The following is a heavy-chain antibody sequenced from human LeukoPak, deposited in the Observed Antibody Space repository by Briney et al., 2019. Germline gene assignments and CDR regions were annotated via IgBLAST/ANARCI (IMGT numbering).Heavy chain of an antibody. Sequence: GGSLRLSCAASGFTFSSYAMNWVRQAPGKGLEWVSAISGSGGSTYYADSVKGRFTISRDNAKNSLYLQMNSLRAEDTAVYYCARGVGAFDIWGQGTMVTVSS. CDR3: ARGVGAFDI. CDR2: ISGSGGST. D-gene: IGHD3-10*01. V-gene: IGHV3-23*01. J-gene: IGHJ3*02. CDR1: GFTFSSYA.